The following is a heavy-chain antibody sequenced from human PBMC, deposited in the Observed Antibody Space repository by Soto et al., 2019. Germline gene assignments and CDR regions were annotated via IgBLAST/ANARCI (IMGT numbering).Heavy chain of an antibody. J-gene: IGHJ6*04. CDR3: AGLRHYYDSSGYLFNGTEV. Sequence: ESLKISCKGSGYSFTSYWISWVRQMPGQGLEWMGRIDPSDSYTNYSPSFQGHVTISADKSISTAYLQWSSLKASDTAMYYCAGLRHYYDSSGYLFNGTEVLGKGSTVIVSS. CDR2: IDPSDSYT. V-gene: IGHV5-10-1*01. CDR1: GYSFTSYW. D-gene: IGHD3-22*01.